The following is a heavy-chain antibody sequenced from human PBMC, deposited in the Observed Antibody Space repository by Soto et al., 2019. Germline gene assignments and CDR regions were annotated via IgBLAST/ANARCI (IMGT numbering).Heavy chain of an antibody. V-gene: IGHV1-69*13. CDR3: ASLNYYDNNWFDP. CDR2: IIPIFGTA. J-gene: IGHJ5*02. Sequence: ASVKVSCKAPGGTFSSYAISWVRQAPGQGLEWMGGIIPIFGTANYAQKFQGRVTITADESTSTAYMELSSLRSEDTAVYYCASLNYYDNNWFDPWGQGTLVTVSS. CDR1: GGTFSSYA. D-gene: IGHD3-22*01.